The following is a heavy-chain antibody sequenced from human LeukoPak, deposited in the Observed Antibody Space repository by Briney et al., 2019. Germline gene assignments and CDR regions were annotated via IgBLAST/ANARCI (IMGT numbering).Heavy chain of an antibody. Sequence: ASVKVSCKASGYTFTDYYIDWVRQAPGQGLEWMGWINPNSGATNYAQKFQGRVTMTRDRSFSTVYMQLASLISDDTAVYYCARALSLDYWGQGTLVADSA. CDR2: INPNSGAT. CDR3: ARALSLDY. V-gene: IGHV1-2*02. CDR1: GYTFTDYY. J-gene: IGHJ4*02.